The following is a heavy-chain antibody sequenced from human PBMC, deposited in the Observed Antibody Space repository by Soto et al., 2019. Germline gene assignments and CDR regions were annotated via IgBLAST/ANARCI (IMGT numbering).Heavy chain of an antibody. CDR2: INPKSGGT. CDR1: GYTFTGYY. D-gene: IGHD6-19*01. CDR3: ARDTPYSSCYYGMDV. Sequence: QVQLVQSGAEVKKPGASVKVSCKASGYTFTGYYMHWVRQAPGQGLEWMGWINPKSGGTNYGQKFQGRVTMARDTPTSTAYMELSRLRSDETAVYYCARDTPYSSCYYGMDVWGQGTTVTVSS. J-gene: IGHJ6*02. V-gene: IGHV1-2*02.